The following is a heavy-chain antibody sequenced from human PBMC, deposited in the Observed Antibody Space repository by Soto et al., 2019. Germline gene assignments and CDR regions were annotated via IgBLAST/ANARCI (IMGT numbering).Heavy chain of an antibody. CDR3: ARDRAGLADD. Sequence: VASVKVSCKASGYTFTGYYMHWVRQAPGQGLEWMGWINPNSGGTNYAQKFQGWVTMTRDTSISTAYMELSRLRSYDTAVYYCARDRAGLADDWGQGTMGTVSS. J-gene: IGHJ4*02. D-gene: IGHD6-13*01. CDR1: GYTFTGYY. CDR2: INPNSGGT. V-gene: IGHV1-2*04.